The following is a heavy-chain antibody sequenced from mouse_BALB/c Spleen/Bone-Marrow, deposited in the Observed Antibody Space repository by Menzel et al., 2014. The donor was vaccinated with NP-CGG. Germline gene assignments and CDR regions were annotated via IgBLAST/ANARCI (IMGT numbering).Heavy chain of an antibody. CDR2: ISSGSSTI. Sequence: EVKLVESGGGLVQPGGSRKLSCAASGFTFSSFGMHWVRQTPEKGLEWVAYISSGSSTIYYADTVKGRFTISRDNPKNTLFLQVTSLRSEDTAMYYCTRGGNWDDFDYWGQGTTLPVSS. J-gene: IGHJ2*01. V-gene: IGHV5-17*02. CDR1: GFTFSSFG. CDR3: TRGGNWDDFDY. D-gene: IGHD4-1*01.